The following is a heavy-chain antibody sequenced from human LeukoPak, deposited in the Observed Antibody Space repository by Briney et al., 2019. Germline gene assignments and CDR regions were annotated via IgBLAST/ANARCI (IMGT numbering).Heavy chain of an antibody. D-gene: IGHD1-26*01. J-gene: IGHJ4*02. CDR1: GFTFGDYT. CDR2: IKEGGSEK. Sequence: GGSLRLSCTTSGFTFGDYTMSWVRQAPGKGLEWVANIKEGGSEKYYVESVKGRFTISRDNAKNSLFLQMNSLRGEDTAMYYCARGGSSRFGYWGQGTLVTVSS. CDR3: ARGGSSRFGY. V-gene: IGHV3-7*01.